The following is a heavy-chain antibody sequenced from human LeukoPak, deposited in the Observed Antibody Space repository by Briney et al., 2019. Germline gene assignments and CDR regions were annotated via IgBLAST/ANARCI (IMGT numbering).Heavy chain of an antibody. D-gene: IGHD6-13*01. Sequence: SETLSLTCTVSGGSISSYYWSWIRQPPGKGLEWIGYIYYRGSTNYNPSLKSRVTISVDTSKNQFSLKLTSVTAADTAVYYCARVGIAAAGVEYFQHWGQGTLVTVSS. CDR3: ARVGIAAAGVEYFQH. CDR2: IYYRGST. J-gene: IGHJ1*01. CDR1: GGSISSYY. V-gene: IGHV4-59*01.